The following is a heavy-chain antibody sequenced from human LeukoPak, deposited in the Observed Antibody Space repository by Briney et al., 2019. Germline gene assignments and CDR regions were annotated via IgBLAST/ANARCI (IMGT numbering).Heavy chain of an antibody. CDR1: GFTFSNFW. CDR2: TSPSGGTI. J-gene: IGHJ2*01. CDR3: ARDSYYGSGSSNWYFDL. V-gene: IGHV3-11*04. Sequence: GGSLRHSCVASGFTFSNFWMSWVRQAPGKGPEWLSYTSPSGGTIYYTDSVKGRFTISRDNAKNSLYLQMNSLRAEDTAVYYCARDSYYGSGSSNWYFDLWGRGTLVTVSS. D-gene: IGHD3-10*01.